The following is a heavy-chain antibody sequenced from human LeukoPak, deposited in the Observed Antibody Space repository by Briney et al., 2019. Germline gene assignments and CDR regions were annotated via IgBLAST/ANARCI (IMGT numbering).Heavy chain of an antibody. V-gene: IGHV4-39*01. CDR2: IYYSGST. Sequence: SETLSPTCIVSGGSISSSSYYWGWIRQPPGKGLEWIGSIYYSGSTYYNPSLKSRVTISVDTSKNQFSLRLNSVTAADTAVYYCARGPAADAFDIWGQGTMVTVSS. J-gene: IGHJ3*02. D-gene: IGHD6-25*01. CDR3: ARGPAADAFDI. CDR1: GGSISSSSYY.